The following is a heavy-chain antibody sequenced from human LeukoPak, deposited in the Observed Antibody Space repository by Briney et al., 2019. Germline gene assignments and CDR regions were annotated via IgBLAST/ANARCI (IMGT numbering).Heavy chain of an antibody. CDR1: GYTFTSYD. CDR3: ARGLGDFWSGYYTDGFVD. Sequence: ASVKVSCKASGYTFTSYDINWVRQATGQGLEWMGWMNPNSGNTGYAQKFQGRVTMTRNTSIGTAYMELSSLRSEDTAVYYCARGLGDFWSGYYTDGFVDWGQGTLVTVSS. V-gene: IGHV1-8*01. D-gene: IGHD3-3*01. J-gene: IGHJ4*02. CDR2: MNPNSGNT.